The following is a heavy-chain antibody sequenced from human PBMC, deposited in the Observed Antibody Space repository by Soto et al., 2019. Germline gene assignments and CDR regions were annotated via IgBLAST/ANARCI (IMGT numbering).Heavy chain of an antibody. Sequence: SVKVSCKASGGTFSSYAISWVRQAPGQGLEWMGGIIPIFGTANYAQKFQGRVTITADESTSTAYMELSSLRSEDTAVYYCARDGYYDILTGYLPYWGQGTLVTVSS. CDR3: ARDGYYDILTGYLPY. CDR1: GGTFSSYA. J-gene: IGHJ4*02. D-gene: IGHD3-9*01. V-gene: IGHV1-69*13. CDR2: IIPIFGTA.